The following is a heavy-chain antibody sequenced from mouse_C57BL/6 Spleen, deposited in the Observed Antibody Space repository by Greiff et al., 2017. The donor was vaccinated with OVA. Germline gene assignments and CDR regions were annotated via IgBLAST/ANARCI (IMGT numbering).Heavy chain of an antibody. D-gene: IGHD3-2*01. CDR1: GYTFTDYY. CDR2: INPNNGGT. V-gene: IGHV1-26*01. Sequence: VQLQQSGPELVKPGASVKISCKASGYTFTDYYMNWVKQSHGKSLEWIGDINPNNGGTSYNQKFKGKATLTVDKSSSTAYMELRSLTSEDSAVYYCARSGRQPYYFDYWGQGTTLTVSS. CDR3: ARSGRQPYYFDY. J-gene: IGHJ2*01.